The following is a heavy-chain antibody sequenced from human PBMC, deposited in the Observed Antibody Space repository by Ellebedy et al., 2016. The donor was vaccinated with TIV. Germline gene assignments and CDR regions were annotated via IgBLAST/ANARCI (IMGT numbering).Heavy chain of an antibody. CDR2: IYTSGST. CDR3: ARVKYQLLSGYYFDY. D-gene: IGHD2-2*01. CDR1: GGSISSYY. V-gene: IGHV4-4*07. J-gene: IGHJ4*02. Sequence: SETLSLXXTVSGGSISSYYWSWIRQPAGKGLEWIGRIYTSGSTNYNPSLKSRVTMSVDTSKNQFSLKLSSVTAADTAVYYCARVKYQLLSGYYFDYWGQGTLVTVSS.